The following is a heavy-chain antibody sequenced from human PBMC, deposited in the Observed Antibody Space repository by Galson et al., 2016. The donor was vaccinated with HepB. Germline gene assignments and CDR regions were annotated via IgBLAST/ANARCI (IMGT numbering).Heavy chain of an antibody. CDR3: ARVVTPMAAANRGFGS. CDR1: GFTLSSSW. J-gene: IGHJ5*02. V-gene: IGHV3-21*01. Sequence: SLRLSCAASGFTLSSSWMSWVRQAPGKGLEWVSSITPGSTYTHFADSVKGRFTISRDDAENSLYLHMNSLRAEDTALYYCARVVTPMAAANRGFGSWGQGTQVVVSS. CDR2: ITPGSTYT. D-gene: IGHD6-13*01.